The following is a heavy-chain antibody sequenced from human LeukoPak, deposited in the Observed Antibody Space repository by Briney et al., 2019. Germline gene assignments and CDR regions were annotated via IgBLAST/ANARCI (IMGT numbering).Heavy chain of an antibody. Sequence: SETLSLTCTVSGGSISSYYWSWIRQPPGKGLEWIGYIYYSGSTNYNPSLKSRVTISVGTPKNQFSLKLSSVTAADTAVYYCARNLLYYDSSGYYYVDAFDIWGQGTMVTVSS. CDR1: GGSISSYY. V-gene: IGHV4-59*01. J-gene: IGHJ3*02. CDR2: IYYSGST. D-gene: IGHD3-22*01. CDR3: ARNLLYYDSSGYYYVDAFDI.